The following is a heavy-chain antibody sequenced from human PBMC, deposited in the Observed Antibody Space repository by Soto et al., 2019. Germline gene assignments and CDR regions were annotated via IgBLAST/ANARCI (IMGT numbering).Heavy chain of an antibody. D-gene: IGHD2-21*01. V-gene: IGHV5-10-1*01. J-gene: IGHJ4*02. CDR2: IDPSDSYA. Sequence: GESLKISCKGFEDSFTKYWINWVRQMPEKGLEWMGRIDPSDSYATYSPAFQGHVSISADKSISTAYLQWSSLKASDTAMYYCVSSPLYCETVTCPPEWGRETLVTVSS. CDR1: EDSFTKYW. CDR3: VSSPLYCETVTCPPE.